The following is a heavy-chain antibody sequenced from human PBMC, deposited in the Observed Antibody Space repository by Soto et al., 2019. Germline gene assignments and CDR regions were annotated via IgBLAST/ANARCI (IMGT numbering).Heavy chain of an antibody. J-gene: IGHJ4*02. CDR3: ARARPGSYFEFEY. Sequence: QVQLQESGPGLVKPSQTLSLTCTVSGGSINSGLYYWTWIRQHTGKGLEWIGYIYSRGNTSYTPSLKSRVDISVDASKNQFSRRVNSVTAADTAVYYCARARPGSYFEFEYWGQGPLVTVSS. CDR1: GGSINSGLYY. CDR2: IYSRGNT. V-gene: IGHV4-31*03. D-gene: IGHD3-10*01.